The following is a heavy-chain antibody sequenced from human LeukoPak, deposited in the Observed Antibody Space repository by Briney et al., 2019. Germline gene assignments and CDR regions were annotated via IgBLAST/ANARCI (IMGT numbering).Heavy chain of an antibody. CDR1: GGSISSGCYY. D-gene: IGHD6-19*01. J-gene: IGHJ4*02. CDR2: IYTSGST. CDR3: ARDPSLREQWPYFDY. V-gene: IGHV4-61*02. Sequence: SQTLSLTCTASGGSISSGCYYWSWIRQPAGKGLEWIGRIYTSGSTNYNPSLKSRVTISVDTSKNQFSLKLSSVTAADTAVYYCARDPSLREQWPYFDYWGQGTLVTVSS.